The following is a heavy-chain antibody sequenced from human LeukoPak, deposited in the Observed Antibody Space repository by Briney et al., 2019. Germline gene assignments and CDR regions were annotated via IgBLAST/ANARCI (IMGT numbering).Heavy chain of an antibody. CDR3: ARDRLNRAYCGNDCYSAAFDY. CDR2: ISRDGKRQ. Sequence: GGSLRLSCATSGFIFNNYDPHWVRQAPGKGLEWLATISRDGKRQFYTDSVKGRFTISRDDSRNTLYLQMNSLRPEDTAVYYCARDRLNRAYCGNDCYSAAFDYWGQGTLSPSPQ. V-gene: IGHV3-30*03. J-gene: IGHJ4*02. CDR1: GFIFNNYD. D-gene: IGHD2-21*02.